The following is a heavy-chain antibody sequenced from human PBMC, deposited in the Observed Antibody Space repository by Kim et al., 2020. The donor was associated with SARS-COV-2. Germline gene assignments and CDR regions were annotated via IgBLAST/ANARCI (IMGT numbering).Heavy chain of an antibody. V-gene: IGHV4-59*09. J-gene: IGHJ4*02. Sequence: NPSLKSRVTISGDTSKNQFSLKLSSVTAADTAVYYCVRGGTSRDGYNYRYWGQGTLVTVSS. CDR3: VRGGTSRDGYNYRY. D-gene: IGHD5-12*01.